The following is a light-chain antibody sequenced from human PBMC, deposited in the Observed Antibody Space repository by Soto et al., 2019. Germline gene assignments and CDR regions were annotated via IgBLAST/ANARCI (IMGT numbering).Light chain of an antibody. V-gene: IGLV2-11*01. Sequence: QSALTQPPSMSGSPGQSVSISCTGTSSDVGYYHYVSWYQHHPGTAPRLIIYDVTKRPSGVPARFSGSKSGNTASLTISGLQDDDEADYYCCSYAGSSIYVFGDGTKVTVL. J-gene: IGLJ1*01. CDR3: CSYAGSSIYV. CDR1: SSDVGYYHY. CDR2: DVT.